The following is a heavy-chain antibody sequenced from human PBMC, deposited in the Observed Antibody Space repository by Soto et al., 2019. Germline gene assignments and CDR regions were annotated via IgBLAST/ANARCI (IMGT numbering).Heavy chain of an antibody. D-gene: IGHD6-19*01. CDR1: GYTFTSYG. J-gene: IGHJ6*02. CDR3: AREVAGVYYYYGMDV. CDR2: ISAYNGNT. V-gene: IGHV1-18*04. Sequence: GASVKVSFKASGYTFTSYGISWVRQAPGQGLEWMGWISAYNGNTNYAQKLQGRVTMTTDTSTSTAYMELRSLRSDDTAVYYCAREVAGVYYYYGMDVWGQGTTVTVSS.